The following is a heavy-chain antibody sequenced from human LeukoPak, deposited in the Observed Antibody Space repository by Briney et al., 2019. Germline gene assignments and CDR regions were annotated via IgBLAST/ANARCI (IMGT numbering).Heavy chain of an antibody. CDR3: AKDAPVNIVVVPAANS. CDR2: ISASGGST. Sequence: GGSLRLSCAASGFTFSSYAMSWFRQAPGQGLEWISAISASGGSTYYADSVKGRFTIFRDNSQNTLYLQMNSLRAEDTAVYYCAKDAPVNIVVVPAANSWGQGTLVTVSS. D-gene: IGHD2-2*01. V-gene: IGHV3-23*01. CDR1: GFTFSSYA. J-gene: IGHJ4*02.